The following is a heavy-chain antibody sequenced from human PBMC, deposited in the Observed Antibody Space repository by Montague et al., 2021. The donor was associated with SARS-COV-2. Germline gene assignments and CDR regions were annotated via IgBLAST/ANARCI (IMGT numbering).Heavy chain of an antibody. CDR3: ASLNRVARTDYYYGTDV. J-gene: IGHJ6*02. V-gene: IGHV4-39*01. CDR1: GDSISTSQYY. CDR2: IYYSGST. D-gene: IGHD5-12*01. Sequence: SETLSLTCTVSGDSISTSQYYWGWIRQPPGKGLEWIGTIYYSGSTYYNPSLKSRVTISEDTSRNQFSLRRSSVTAAATAVYYCASLNRVARTDYYYGTDVWGRGTPVTVSS.